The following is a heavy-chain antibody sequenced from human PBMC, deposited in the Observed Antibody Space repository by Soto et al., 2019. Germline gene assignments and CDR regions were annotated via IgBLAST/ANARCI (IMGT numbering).Heavy chain of an antibody. CDR1: GFTFSSYG. J-gene: IGHJ5*01. D-gene: IGHD3-16*01. V-gene: IGHV3-33*01. CDR3: ARVLGLGLRSFDWFDS. CDR2: IWYDGSNK. Sequence: GGSLRLSCAASGFTFSSYGMHWVRQAPGKGLEWVAVIWYDGSNKYYADSVKGRFTISRDNSKNTLYLQMNILRGEDTGIYYCARVLGLGLRSFDWFDSWGQGTLVTVSS.